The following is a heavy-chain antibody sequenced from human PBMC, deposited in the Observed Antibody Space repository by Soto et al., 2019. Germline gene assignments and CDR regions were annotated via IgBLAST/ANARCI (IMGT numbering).Heavy chain of an antibody. CDR1: GGSISSSSFY. D-gene: IGHD1-26*01. J-gene: IGHJ5*02. V-gene: IGHV4-39*02. Sequence: SETLSLTCAVSGGSISSSSFYWGWIRQPPGKGLEWIGSIYYSGSTYYNPSLKSRVTVSINTSKNQFFLELRSVTAADTAVYYCARDMHAGFTHYFDPWGQGTLVTVSS. CDR2: IYYSGST. CDR3: ARDMHAGFTHYFDP.